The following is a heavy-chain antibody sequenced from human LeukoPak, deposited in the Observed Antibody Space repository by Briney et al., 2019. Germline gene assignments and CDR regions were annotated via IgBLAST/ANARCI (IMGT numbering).Heavy chain of an antibody. CDR3: ARHHGLVVTAFFDY. Sequence: SQTLSLTCTVSGGSISSGGYYWSWIRQPPGKGLEWIGYIYYSGSTYYNPSLKSRVTISVDTSKNQFSLKLSSVTAADTAVYYCARHHGLVVTAFFDYWGQGTLVTVSS. D-gene: IGHD2-21*02. J-gene: IGHJ4*02. CDR2: IYYSGST. V-gene: IGHV4-31*03. CDR1: GGSISSGGYY.